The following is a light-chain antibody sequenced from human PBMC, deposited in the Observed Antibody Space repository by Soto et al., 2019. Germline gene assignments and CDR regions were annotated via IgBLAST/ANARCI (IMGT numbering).Light chain of an antibody. CDR3: SSYAGNTKGV. Sequence: QSALTQPPSASGSPGQSATISCTGTSSDVGGYDYVSWYQQHPGKAPKLMIFEVSKRPSGVPDRFSGSKSGNTASLTVSGLQAEDEADYYCSSYAGNTKGVFGTGTKVTVL. V-gene: IGLV2-8*01. CDR1: SSDVGGYDY. CDR2: EVS. J-gene: IGLJ1*01.